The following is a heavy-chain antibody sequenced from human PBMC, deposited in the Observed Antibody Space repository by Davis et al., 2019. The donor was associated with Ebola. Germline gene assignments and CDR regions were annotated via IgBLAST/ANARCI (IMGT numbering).Heavy chain of an antibody. D-gene: IGHD2-15*01. Sequence: PSETLSLTCTVSGGSISSYSWSWIRQPPGKGLEWIGYIYHSGSTYYNPSLKSRVTISVDRSKNQFSLKLSSVTAADTAVYYCARARGYCSGGSCYSGWFDPWGQGTLVTVSS. V-gene: IGHV4-30-2*01. CDR1: GGSISSYS. CDR3: ARARGYCSGGSCYSGWFDP. CDR2: IYHSGST. J-gene: IGHJ5*02.